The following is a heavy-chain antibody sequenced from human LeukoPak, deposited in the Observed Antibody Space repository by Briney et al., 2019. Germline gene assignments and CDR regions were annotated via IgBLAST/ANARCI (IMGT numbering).Heavy chain of an antibody. J-gene: IGHJ2*01. V-gene: IGHV1-2*02. D-gene: IGHD3-22*01. CDR1: GYTFTGYY. CDR3: ARVYYDSSGYYPASWYFDL. Sequence: ASVKVSCKASGYTFTGYYMHWVRQAPGQGLEWMGWINPDSGGTNYAQKFQGRVTMTRDTSISTAYMELSRLRSDDTAVYYCARVYYDSSGYYPASWYFDLWGRGTLVTVSS. CDR2: INPDSGGT.